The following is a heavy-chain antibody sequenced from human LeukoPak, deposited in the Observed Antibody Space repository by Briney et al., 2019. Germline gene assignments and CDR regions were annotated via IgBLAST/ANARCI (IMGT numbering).Heavy chain of an antibody. D-gene: IGHD6-13*01. CDR1: GYTFTGYY. Sequence: ASVKVSCTASGYTFTGYYMHWVRQAPGHGLEWMGWISPTSGGTNYAQKFQGRVTMTRDMSTSTAYMERSRLRSDDTAVYYCAREVAAAALPFDYWGQGTLVTVSS. V-gene: IGHV1-2*02. J-gene: IGHJ4*02. CDR2: ISPTSGGT. CDR3: AREVAAAALPFDY.